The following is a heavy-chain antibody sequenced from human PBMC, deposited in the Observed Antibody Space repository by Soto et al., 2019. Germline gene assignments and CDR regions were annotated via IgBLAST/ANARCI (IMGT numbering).Heavy chain of an antibody. V-gene: IGHV3-30*03. D-gene: IGHD2-15*01. Sequence: LRLSCTSSEFTFRSSGMHCIRQAPGSGLEWVAVIAYDGSNKYYADSVKGRFTISRDNSKNTLYLQMNSLRAEDTAVYYCAVSGGIIEDYYYYGMDVWGQGTTVTGSS. CDR2: IAYDGSNK. CDR1: EFTFRSSG. CDR3: AVSGGIIEDYYYYGMDV. J-gene: IGHJ6*02.